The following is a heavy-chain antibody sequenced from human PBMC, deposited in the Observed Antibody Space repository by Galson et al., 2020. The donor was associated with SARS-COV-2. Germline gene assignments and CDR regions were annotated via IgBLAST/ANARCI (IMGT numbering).Heavy chain of an antibody. D-gene: IGHD2-2*01. CDR2: MYHSGYT. J-gene: IGHJ5*02. V-gene: IGHV4-30-2*01. CDR3: ARVSRYCTSTSCHGGGWFDP. Sequence: SETLSLTCAVSGGSISSDGYSWSWIRQPPGKGLEWIGYMYHSGYTYYNPSLKSRVTMSLDRSENQFSLEMNSVTAADTAVYYCARVSRYCTSTSCHGGGWFDPWGQGTQVTVSS. CDR1: GGSISSDGYS.